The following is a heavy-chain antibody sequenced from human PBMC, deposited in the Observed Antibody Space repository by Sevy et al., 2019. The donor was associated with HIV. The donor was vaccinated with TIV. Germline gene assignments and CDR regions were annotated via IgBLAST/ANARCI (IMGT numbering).Heavy chain of an antibody. CDR2: ISYDGSNK. Sequence: GGSLRLSCAASGFTFSSYAMHWVRQAPGKGLEWVAVISYDGSNKYYADSVKGRFTISRDKYKNTLYLQMNSLRAEDTAVYYCAREYHDAYYGMDVWGQGTTVTVSS. V-gene: IGHV3-30-3*01. D-gene: IGHD2-2*01. CDR3: AREYHDAYYGMDV. J-gene: IGHJ6*02. CDR1: GFTFSSYA.